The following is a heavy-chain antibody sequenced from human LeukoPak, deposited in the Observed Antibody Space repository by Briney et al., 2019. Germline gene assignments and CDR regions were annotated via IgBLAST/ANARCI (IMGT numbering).Heavy chain of an antibody. J-gene: IGHJ6*02. CDR1: GFRFRDFG. D-gene: IGHD6-13*01. Sequence: GGSLRLSCAASGFRFRDFGMHWVRQGPGKGLEWLAVIWYDGSNAIYADSVKGRFTISRDNSKNTLYLQMNSLRGEDTAVYFCSRVGYRSGWSSGMDVWGQGTAVTVAS. V-gene: IGHV3-33*01. CDR3: SRVGYRSGWSSGMDV. CDR2: IWYDGSNA.